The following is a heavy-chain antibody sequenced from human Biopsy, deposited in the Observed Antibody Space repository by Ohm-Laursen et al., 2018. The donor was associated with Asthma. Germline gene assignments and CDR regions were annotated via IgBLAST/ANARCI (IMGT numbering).Heavy chain of an antibody. D-gene: IGHD2-21*01. J-gene: IGHJ4*02. CDR2: IKHDGTGK. V-gene: IGHV3-7*03. Sequence: GSLRLSCTASGFTFGDYWMSWVRQVPGKGLEWVANIKHDGTGKNHVDSLKGRFTISRDKSDNTLYLQMNSLTAEDTAVYHCAKDERAYYGSDSKYMQPVPLGDWGQGTVVIVSA. CDR1: GFTFGDYW. CDR3: AKDERAYYGSDSKYMQPVPLGD.